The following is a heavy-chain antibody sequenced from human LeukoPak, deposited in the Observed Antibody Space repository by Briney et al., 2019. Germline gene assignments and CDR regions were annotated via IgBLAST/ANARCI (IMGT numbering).Heavy chain of an antibody. V-gene: IGHV1-69*13. D-gene: IGHD5-12*01. CDR3: ATDVGYTGYGAYDC. CDR2: IIPIFGTA. CDR1: GGTFSSYA. Sequence: SVKVSCKASGGTFSSYAISWVRQAPGQGLEWMGGIIPIFGTANYAQKFQGRVTITADESTSTAYMELSSLRCEDTAVYYCATDVGYTGYGAYDCWGQGTLVTVSS. J-gene: IGHJ4*02.